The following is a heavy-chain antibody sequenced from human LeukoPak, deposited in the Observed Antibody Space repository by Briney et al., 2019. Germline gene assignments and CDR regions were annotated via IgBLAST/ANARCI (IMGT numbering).Heavy chain of an antibody. V-gene: IGHV3-66*02. CDR3: ASDPTYYYDSSGYGIMDV. CDR1: GFTVSNNY. J-gene: IGHJ6*04. CDR2: IYSGGST. D-gene: IGHD3-22*01. Sequence: PGGSLRLSCAASGFTVSNNYMSWVRQAPGKGLEWVSVIYSGGSTYYADSVKGRFTISRDNSKNTLYLQMNSLRAEDTAVYYCASDPTYYYDSSGYGIMDVWGKGTTVTVSS.